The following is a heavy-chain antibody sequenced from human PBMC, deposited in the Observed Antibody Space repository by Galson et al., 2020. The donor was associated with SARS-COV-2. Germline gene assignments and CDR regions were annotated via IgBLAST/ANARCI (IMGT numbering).Heavy chain of an antibody. Sequence: SVKVSCKAPGGTSNDYAISWVRQAPGQGLEWMGGVIPVFHRPIYAQKFQGRVTITADESTSTAYMELSSLISEDTAVYYCAAGYSAGWYRISFLQYWGLGTLVTVSS. J-gene: IGHJ4*02. CDR2: VIPVFHRP. V-gene: IGHV1-69*13. CDR1: GGTSNDYA. CDR3: AAGYSAGWYRISFLQY. D-gene: IGHD6-13*01.